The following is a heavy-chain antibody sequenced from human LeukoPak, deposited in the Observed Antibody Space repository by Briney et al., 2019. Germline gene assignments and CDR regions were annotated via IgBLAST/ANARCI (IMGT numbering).Heavy chain of an antibody. Sequence: SETLSLTCTVSGDSISSGDYYWSWIRQPAGKGLEWIGRISSSGSTNYNPSLKSQVTMSVDTSKNQFSLKLSSVTAADTAVYFCARTPIYYYDNSGYYNWGQGTLVTVSS. V-gene: IGHV4-61*02. CDR3: ARTPIYYYDNSGYYN. CDR1: GDSISSGDYY. CDR2: ISSSGST. D-gene: IGHD3-22*01. J-gene: IGHJ4*02.